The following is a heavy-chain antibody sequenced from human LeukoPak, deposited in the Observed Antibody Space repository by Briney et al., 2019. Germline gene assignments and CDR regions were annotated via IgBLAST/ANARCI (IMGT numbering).Heavy chain of an antibody. CDR3: ARLGEDSYGYQTDFDY. D-gene: IGHD5-18*01. CDR2: TSYDGTKN. V-gene: IGHV3-30*03. J-gene: IGHJ4*02. CDR1: GFTFSSYG. Sequence: QPGRSLRLSCAASGFTFSSYGMHWVRHAPGKGLDWVALTSYDGTKNYYADSVKGRFTISRDNSKNTLFLQMNSLRPEDTAVYYCARLGEDSYGYQTDFDYWGQGTLVTVSS.